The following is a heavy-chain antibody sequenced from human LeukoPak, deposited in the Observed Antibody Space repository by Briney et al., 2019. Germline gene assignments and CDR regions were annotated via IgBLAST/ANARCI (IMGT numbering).Heavy chain of an antibody. J-gene: IGHJ4*02. CDR3: ARVWMWGYPPIGYDY. CDR2: ISSSGSTI. CDR1: GFTFSSYE. D-gene: IGHD3-3*01. V-gene: IGHV3-48*03. Sequence: PGGSLRLSCAASGFTFSSYEMNWVRQAPGKGLEWVSYISSSGSTIYYADSVKGRFTISRDNAKNSLYLQMNSLRAEDTAVYYCARVWMWGYPPIGYDYWGQGTLVTVSS.